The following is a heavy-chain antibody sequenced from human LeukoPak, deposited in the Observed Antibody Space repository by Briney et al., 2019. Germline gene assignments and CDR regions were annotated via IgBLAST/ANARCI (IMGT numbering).Heavy chain of an antibody. J-gene: IGHJ5*02. D-gene: IGHD2-2*01. Sequence: ASVKVSCKVSGYTLTELSMHWVRQAPGKGLDWMGGFDPEDGETIYAKKFQGRVTMTEDTSTDTAYMVLSSLRSEDTAVYYCATGCSSTSCKETSDWFDPWGQGTLVTVSS. CDR1: GYTLTELS. V-gene: IGHV1-24*01. CDR3: ATGCSSTSCKETSDWFDP. CDR2: FDPEDGET.